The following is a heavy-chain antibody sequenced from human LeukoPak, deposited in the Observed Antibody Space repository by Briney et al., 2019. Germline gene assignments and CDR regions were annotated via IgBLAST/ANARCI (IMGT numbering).Heavy chain of an antibody. CDR2: IYHSGST. J-gene: IGHJ4*02. CDR1: GGSISSGGYS. CDR3: ARGGAARSFDY. V-gene: IGHV4-30-2*01. Sequence: SQTLSLTCAVSGGSISSGGYSWSWIRQPPGKGLEWIGYIYHSGSTYYNPSLKSRVTISVDRSKNQFSLKLSSVTAAVTAVYYCARGGAARSFDYWGQGTLVTVSS. D-gene: IGHD6-6*01.